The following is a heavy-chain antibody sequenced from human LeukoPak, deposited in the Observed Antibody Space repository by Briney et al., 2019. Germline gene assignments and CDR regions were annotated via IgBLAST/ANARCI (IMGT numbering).Heavy chain of an antibody. CDR3: ARGHYDFWSGYYTGLSENYMDA. J-gene: IGHJ6*03. V-gene: IGHV4-34*01. CDR1: GGSFSGYY. D-gene: IGHD3-3*01. CDR2: INHSGST. Sequence: PSETLSLTCAVYGGSFSGYYWSWIRQPPGKGLEWIGEINHSGSTNYNPSLKSRVTISVDTPKNQFSLKLSSVTAADTAVYYCARGHYDFWSGYYTGLSENYMDAWGKGTTVTVSS.